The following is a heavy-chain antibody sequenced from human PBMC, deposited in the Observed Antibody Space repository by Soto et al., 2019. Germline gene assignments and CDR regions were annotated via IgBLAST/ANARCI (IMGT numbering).Heavy chain of an antibody. CDR2: ISSSSSYT. Sequence: VQLVESGGGLVKPGGSLRLSCAASGFTFSDYYMSWIRQAPGKGLEWVSYISSSSSYTNYADSVKGRFTISRDNAKNSLYLQMNSLRAEDTAVYYCALYSSSWYGDQEYFDYWGQGTLVTVSS. D-gene: IGHD6-13*01. J-gene: IGHJ4*02. CDR1: GFTFSDYY. CDR3: ALYSSSWYGDQEYFDY. V-gene: IGHV3-11*06.